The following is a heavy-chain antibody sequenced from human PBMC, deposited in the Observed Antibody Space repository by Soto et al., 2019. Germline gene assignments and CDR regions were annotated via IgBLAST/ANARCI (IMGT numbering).Heavy chain of an antibody. CDR1: GYSFTSYW. J-gene: IGHJ6*02. Sequence: GESLKISCKGSGYSFTSYWIGWVRQMPGKGLEWMGIIYPGDSDTRYSPSFQGQVTISADKSISTAYLQWSSLKASDTAMYYCARHGVVVVAANNHRPYGMDVWGQGTTVPVSS. D-gene: IGHD2-15*01. CDR2: IYPGDSDT. V-gene: IGHV5-51*01. CDR3: ARHGVVVVAANNHRPYGMDV.